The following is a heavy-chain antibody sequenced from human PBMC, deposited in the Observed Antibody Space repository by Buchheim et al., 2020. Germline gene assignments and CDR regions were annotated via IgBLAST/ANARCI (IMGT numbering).Heavy chain of an antibody. V-gene: IGHV3-21*01. CDR1: GFTFSSYG. Sequence: EVQLVESGGGLVKPGGSLRLSCAASGFTFSSYGMNWVRQAPGKGLEWVSSISSSSSYIYYADSVKGRFTISRDNAKNSLYLQMNSLRAEDTAVYYCARVMQAALLDYYYYGMDVWGQGTT. J-gene: IGHJ6*02. CDR3: ARVMQAALLDYYYYGMDV. CDR2: ISSSSSYI. D-gene: IGHD3-10*01.